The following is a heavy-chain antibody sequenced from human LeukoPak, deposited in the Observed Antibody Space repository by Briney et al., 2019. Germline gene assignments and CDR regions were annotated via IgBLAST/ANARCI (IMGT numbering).Heavy chain of an antibody. CDR2: IHYTGRT. CDR3: ARGRPDPQNSDYWDY. J-gene: IGHJ4*02. Sequence: SETLSLTCTISRGSISTYYWSWIRQTPGTTLEWIGNIHYTGRTRYNPSLESRVTMSLDTPKNEFSLRLTSMTAADSAVYYCARGRPDPQNSDYWDYWGQGILVTVSS. D-gene: IGHD3-22*01. V-gene: IGHV4-59*13. CDR1: RGSISTYY.